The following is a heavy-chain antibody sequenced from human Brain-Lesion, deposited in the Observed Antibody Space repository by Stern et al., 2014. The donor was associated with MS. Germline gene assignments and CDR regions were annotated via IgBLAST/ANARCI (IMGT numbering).Heavy chain of an antibody. D-gene: IGHD3-3*01. V-gene: IGHV1-2*02. J-gene: IGHJ6*02. CDR1: GYIFTGYY. Sequence: QVQLVESGAEVKKPGASVKVSCQTSGYIFTGYYIHWVRPAPGQGLEWMSWIKPNTGGTKYAQKFQGRVTMSRDTSISTAYVELSSLTSDDTAVYYCARDQRGITIFGVVTDYYYLGMDVWGQGTTVTVSS. CDR3: ARDQRGITIFGVVTDYYYLGMDV. CDR2: IKPNTGGT.